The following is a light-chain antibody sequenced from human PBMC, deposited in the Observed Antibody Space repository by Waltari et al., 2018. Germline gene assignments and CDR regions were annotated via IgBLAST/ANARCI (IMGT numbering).Light chain of an antibody. CDR2: DAS. CDR3: QQRSNWPPLT. CDR1: QSVSTY. J-gene: IGKJ4*01. V-gene: IGKV3-11*01. Sequence: EVVLTQSPVTLSLSPGEKATLSCRASQSVSTYLAWYQQKPGRAPRLLIYDASNRATGIPARFSGSGSGTDFTLTISSLEPEDFAVYYCQQRSNWPPLTFGVGTKVEMK.